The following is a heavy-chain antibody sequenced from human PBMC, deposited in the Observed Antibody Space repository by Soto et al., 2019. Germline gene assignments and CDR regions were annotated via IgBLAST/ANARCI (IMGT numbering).Heavy chain of an antibody. CDR3: ARLIKKGSGWKGPDY. V-gene: IGHV4-39*01. Sequence: QLQLQESGPGLVKPSETLSLTCTVSGGSISSSSYYWGWIRQPPGKGLEWIGSIYYSGNTYYNPSLKSRVTMSVYTSHIQFSLKLGSVTAAGTAVYYCARLIKKGSGWKGPDYWGQGTLVTVSS. CDR1: GGSISSSSYY. CDR2: IYYSGNT. D-gene: IGHD3-22*01. J-gene: IGHJ4*02.